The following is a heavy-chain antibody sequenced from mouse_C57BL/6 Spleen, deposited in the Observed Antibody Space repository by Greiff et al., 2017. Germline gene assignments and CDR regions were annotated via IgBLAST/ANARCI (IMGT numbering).Heavy chain of an antibody. D-gene: IGHD2-1*01. CDR3: ATYGNYVYYYSMDY. V-gene: IGHV1-64*01. J-gene: IGHJ4*01. Sequence: QVQLQQPGAELVKPGASVKLSCKASGYTFTSYWMHWVKQRPGQGLEWIGMIHPNSGSTNYNEKFKSKATLTVDKSSSTAYMQLSSLTSEDSAVYSCATYGNYVYYYSMDYWGQGTSVTVSS. CDR1: GYTFTSYW. CDR2: IHPNSGST.